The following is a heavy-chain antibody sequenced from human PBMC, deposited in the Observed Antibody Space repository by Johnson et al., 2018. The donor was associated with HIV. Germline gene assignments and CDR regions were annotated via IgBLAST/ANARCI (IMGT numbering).Heavy chain of an antibody. CDR3: AKERSGSYSGADAFDI. V-gene: IGHV3-11*04. D-gene: IGHD1-26*01. CDR2: ISSSGRTT. Sequence: QVQLVESGGGLVKAGGSLRLSCAASGFTFSDHYMTWIRQAPGKGLECISSISSSGRTTYYADSVKGPSTISRDNSKNTLYLKMHSLRAEDTAVYYCAKERSGSYSGADAFDIWGQGTMVTVS. CDR1: GFTFSDHY. J-gene: IGHJ3*02.